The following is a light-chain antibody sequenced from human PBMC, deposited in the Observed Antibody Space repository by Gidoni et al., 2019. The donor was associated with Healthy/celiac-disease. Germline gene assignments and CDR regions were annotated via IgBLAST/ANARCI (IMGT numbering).Light chain of an antibody. CDR2: DNN. CDR1: SSKIGAGYA. Sequence: QSVPTQPPSVAGAPGQGVTISCTGSSSKIGAGYAVHWYQQLPGTAPKVVMDDNNNRPSCVPDRFSSSKSGTSASLAITGLQAEDDADYYCQTYDASLSWVFGGGTKVTVL. CDR3: QTYDASLSWV. V-gene: IGLV1-40*01. J-gene: IGLJ3*02.